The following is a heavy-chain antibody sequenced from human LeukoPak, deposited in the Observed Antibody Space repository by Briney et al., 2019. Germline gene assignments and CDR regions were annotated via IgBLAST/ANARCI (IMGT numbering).Heavy chain of an antibody. D-gene: IGHD3-10*01. Sequence: GRSLRLSCAASGFTFSGYSMNWVRQAPGKGLEWVSYISSRSNTIYYADSVKGRFTISRDNAKNSLYLQMNSLRDEDTAVYYCARGSMVRGVTYYYYGMDVWGQGTTVTVSS. V-gene: IGHV3-48*02. CDR1: GFTFSGYS. CDR3: ARGSMVRGVTYYYYGMDV. J-gene: IGHJ6*02. CDR2: ISSRSNTI.